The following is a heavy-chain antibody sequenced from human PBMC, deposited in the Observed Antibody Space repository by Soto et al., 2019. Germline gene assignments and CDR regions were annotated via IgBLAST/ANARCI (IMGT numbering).Heavy chain of an antibody. J-gene: IGHJ6*02. CDR3: ASEPAYDFWSGYLGIFGMDV. CDR2: ISSSSSTI. D-gene: IGHD3-3*01. CDR1: GFTFSSYS. Sequence: PGGSLRLSCAASGFTFSSYSMNWVRQAPGKGLEWVSYISSSSSTIYYADSVKGRFTISRDNAKNSLYLQMNSLRDEDTAVYYCASEPAYDFWSGYLGIFGMDVWGQGTTVTVSS. V-gene: IGHV3-48*02.